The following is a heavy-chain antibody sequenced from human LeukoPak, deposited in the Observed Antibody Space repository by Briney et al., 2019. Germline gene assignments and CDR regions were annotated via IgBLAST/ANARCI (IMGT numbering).Heavy chain of an antibody. Sequence: GGSLRLSCAASGFTFSDYAMHWVRQAPGKGLEWVAVISRDGSDKYYPGSVRGRFTISRDNSKNTLYLQMNSLRAEDTAVYYCAKPDRPKTTTVTTLAYWGQGTLVTVSS. J-gene: IGHJ4*02. V-gene: IGHV3-30-3*02. CDR2: ISRDGSDK. CDR1: GFTFSDYA. CDR3: AKPDRPKTTTVTTLAY. D-gene: IGHD4-11*01.